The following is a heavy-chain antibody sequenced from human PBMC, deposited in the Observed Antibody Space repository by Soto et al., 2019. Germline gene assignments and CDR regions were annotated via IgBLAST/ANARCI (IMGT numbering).Heavy chain of an antibody. CDR2: ISYDGSNK. CDR1: GFTFSSYA. Sequence: QVQLVESGGGVVQPGRSLRLSCAASGFTFSSYAMHWVRQAPGKGLEWVAVISYDGSNKYYADSVKGRFTISRDNSKNTLYLQMNSLRAEDTAVYYCARDGNRLLGFAVRSQGWFDPWGQGTLVTVSS. D-gene: IGHD3-10*01. CDR3: ARDGNRLLGFAVRSQGWFDP. J-gene: IGHJ5*02. V-gene: IGHV3-30-3*01.